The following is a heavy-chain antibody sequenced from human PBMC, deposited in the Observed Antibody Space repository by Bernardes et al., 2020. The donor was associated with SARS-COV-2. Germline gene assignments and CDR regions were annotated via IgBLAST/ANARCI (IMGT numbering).Heavy chain of an antibody. J-gene: IGHJ3*01. V-gene: IGHV3-23*01. CDR3: AKDYYTYYYDSRLS. Sequence: VCSLILSCAASGFTFRSSAMSWVRQAPGQGLEWVSAISGSGGSTYYADSVKGRFTISRDNSKNTLYLQMNSLRAEDTAVYYCAKDYYTYYYDSRLSWGQGTMVTVSS. D-gene: IGHD3-22*01. CDR1: GFTFRSSA. CDR2: ISGSGGST.